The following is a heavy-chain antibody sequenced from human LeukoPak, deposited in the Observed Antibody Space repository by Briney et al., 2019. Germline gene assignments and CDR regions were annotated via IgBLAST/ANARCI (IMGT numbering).Heavy chain of an antibody. CDR1: GYTFTIYG. CDR3: ATTAVAGPNDAFDI. Sequence: ASVKVSCKASGYTFTIYGISWVRQAPGQGLEWMGWISAYNGNTNYAQKLQGRVTMTADTSTSTAYMELRSLRSDDTAVYYCATTAVAGPNDAFDIWGQGTMVTVSS. D-gene: IGHD6-19*01. V-gene: IGHV1-18*01. CDR2: ISAYNGNT. J-gene: IGHJ3*02.